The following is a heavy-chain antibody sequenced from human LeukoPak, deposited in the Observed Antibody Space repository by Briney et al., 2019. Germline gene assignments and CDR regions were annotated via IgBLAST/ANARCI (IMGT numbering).Heavy chain of an antibody. D-gene: IGHD3-10*01. J-gene: IGHJ4*02. CDR3: AKWRGLIYGSGSYVPPANDY. CDR2: ISGSGGST. Sequence: GGTLRLSCAASGFTFSSYGMSWVRQAPGKGLEWVSAISGSGGSTYYADSVKGRFTISRDNSKNTLYLQMNSLRAEDTAVYYCAKWRGLIYGSGSYVPPANDYWGQGTLVTVSS. V-gene: IGHV3-23*01. CDR1: GFTFSSYG.